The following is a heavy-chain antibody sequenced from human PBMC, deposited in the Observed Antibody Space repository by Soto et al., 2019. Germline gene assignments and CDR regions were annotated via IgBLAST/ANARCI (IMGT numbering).Heavy chain of an antibody. Sequence: QVQLVQSGAEVKKPGASVKVSCTASGYTFTSYGISWVRQAPGQGLEWMGWISAYNGNTNYAQKLQGRGTMTTDTSTSTAYMQLRSLRSDDTAVYYCARDQTGYYYDSSGYYYWGQGTLVTVSS. J-gene: IGHJ4*02. CDR3: ARDQTGYYYDSSGYYY. V-gene: IGHV1-18*01. D-gene: IGHD3-22*01. CDR2: ISAYNGNT. CDR1: GYTFTSYG.